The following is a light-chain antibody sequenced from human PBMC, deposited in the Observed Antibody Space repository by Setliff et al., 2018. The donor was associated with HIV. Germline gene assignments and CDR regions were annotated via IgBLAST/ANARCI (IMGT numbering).Light chain of an antibody. CDR3: QSYDSSLSAYV. V-gene: IGLV1-40*01. J-gene: IGLJ1*01. CDR2: GNN. CDR1: SSNFGAGYD. Sequence: KRVTISCTGSSSNFGAGYDVHWYQQLPGTAPKLLISGNNNRPSGVPDRFSGSKSGTPASLAITGLQAEDEADYYCQSYDSSLSAYVFGTGTKVTVL.